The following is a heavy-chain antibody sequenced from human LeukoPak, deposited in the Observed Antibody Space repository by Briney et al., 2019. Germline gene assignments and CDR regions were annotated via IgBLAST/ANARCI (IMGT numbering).Heavy chain of an antibody. CDR1: GYTFTGYY. CDR2: IKPNSGGT. D-gene: IGHD1-26*01. CDR3: ARDIRRVRWELLPTDAFDI. Sequence: ASVKVSCKASGYTFTGYYMHWVRQAPGQGLEWMGWIKPNSGGTNYAQKFQGRVTMTRDTSISTAYMELSSLRSEDTAVYYCARDIRRVRWELLPTDAFDIWGQGTMVTVSS. V-gene: IGHV1-2*02. J-gene: IGHJ3*02.